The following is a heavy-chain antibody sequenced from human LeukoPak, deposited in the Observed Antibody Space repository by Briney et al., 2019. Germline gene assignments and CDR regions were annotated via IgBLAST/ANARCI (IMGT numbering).Heavy chain of an antibody. CDR1: GFTFSSYS. CDR2: ISSSSSYI. Sequence: GGSLRLSCAASGFTFSSYSMNWVRQAPGKGLEWVSSISSSSSYIYYADSVKGRFTISRDNAKNSLYLQMNSLRAEDTAVYYCATPTEYYGGSTWDDYWGQGTLVTVSS. V-gene: IGHV3-21*01. CDR3: ATPTEYYGGSTWDDY. J-gene: IGHJ4*02. D-gene: IGHD4-23*01.